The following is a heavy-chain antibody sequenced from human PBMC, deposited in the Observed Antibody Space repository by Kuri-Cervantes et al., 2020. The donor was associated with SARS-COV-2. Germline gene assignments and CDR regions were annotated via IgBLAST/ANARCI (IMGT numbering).Heavy chain of an antibody. CDR3: ARGERADYYDSSGYTFDY. CDR1: GYTFKTYG. J-gene: IGHJ4*02. CDR2: ISAYNGNT. Sequence: ASVKVSCKASGYTFKTYGISWVRQAPGQGLEWMGWISAYNGNTNYAQKLQGRVTMTTDTSTSTAYMKLRSLRSDDTAVYYCARGERADYYDSSGYTFDYWGQGTLVTVSS. D-gene: IGHD3-22*01. V-gene: IGHV1-18*01.